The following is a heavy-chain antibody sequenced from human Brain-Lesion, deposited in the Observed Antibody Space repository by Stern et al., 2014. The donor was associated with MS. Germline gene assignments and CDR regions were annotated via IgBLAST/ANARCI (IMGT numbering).Heavy chain of an antibody. D-gene: IGHD3-22*01. V-gene: IGHV4-39*01. J-gene: IGHJ4*02. CDR1: GGSVSSRSYY. CDR2: IYYNGST. CDR3: ARRTFFYDGSGYQNRPFDY. Sequence: QVQLVESGPGLVKPSETLSLTCTVSGGSVSSRSYYWDWIRLPPGKGLEWIGNIYYNGSTFYSPSLKSRVTISVATSKNQSPLKLSSVTAADTAVYYCARRTFFYDGSGYQNRPFDYWGQGTLVTVSS.